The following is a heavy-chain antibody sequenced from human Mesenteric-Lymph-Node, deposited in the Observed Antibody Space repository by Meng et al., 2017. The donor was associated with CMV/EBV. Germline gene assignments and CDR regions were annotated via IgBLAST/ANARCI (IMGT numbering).Heavy chain of an antibody. Sequence: GGSLRLSCAASGFIFSSYEMSWVRQAPGKGLEWVSYISSSGSTIYYADSVKGRFTISRDDAKNSLYLQMNSLRAEDTAVYYCARGVAVLNGMDVWGQGTTVTVSS. CDR3: ARGVAVLNGMDV. CDR2: ISSSGSTI. CDR1: GFIFSSYE. J-gene: IGHJ6*02. V-gene: IGHV3-48*03. D-gene: IGHD2/OR15-2a*01.